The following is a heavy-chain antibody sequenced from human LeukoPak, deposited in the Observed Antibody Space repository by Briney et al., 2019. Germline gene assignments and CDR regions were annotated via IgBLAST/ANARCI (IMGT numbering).Heavy chain of an antibody. V-gene: IGHV4-39*01. CDR3: AGHDYGDFNLLDY. CDR2: IYYSGST. J-gene: IGHJ4*02. CDR1: GGSISSSSYY. D-gene: IGHD4-17*01. Sequence: KPSETLSLTCTVSGGSISSSSYYWGWIRQPPGKGLEWIGSIYYSGSTYYNPSLKSRVTISVDTSKNQFSLKLSSVTAADTAVYYCAGHDYGDFNLLDYWGQGTLVTVSS.